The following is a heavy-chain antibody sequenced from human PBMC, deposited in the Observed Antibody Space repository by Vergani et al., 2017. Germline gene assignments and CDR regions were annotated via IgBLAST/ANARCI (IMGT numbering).Heavy chain of an antibody. CDR2: VYYDGNT. CDR1: GDSISRSHYY. J-gene: IGHJ4*02. CDR3: ASSSWPQFYFEY. D-gene: IGHD6-13*01. V-gene: IGHV4-61*05. Sequence: QLQLQESGPGLVKPSETLSLSCRVSGDSISRSHYYWGFIRQPPGKGLEWIGYVYYDGNTKYNPSLNSRVTISVDTSKKQFSLKLSSVTAADTAVYYCASSSWPQFYFEYWGQGTLVTVSS.